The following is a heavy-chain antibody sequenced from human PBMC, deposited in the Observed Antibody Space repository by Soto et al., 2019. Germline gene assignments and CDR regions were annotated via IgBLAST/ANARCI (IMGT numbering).Heavy chain of an antibody. V-gene: IGHV4-59*08. Sequence: SETLSLTCTVSGGSISSYYWSWIRQPPGKGLEWIGYIYYSGSTNYNPSLKSRVTISVDTSKNQFSLKLSSVTAADTAVYYCARQEFGVATDGFDYWGQGTLVTVSS. J-gene: IGHJ4*02. CDR3: ARQEFGVATDGFDY. CDR2: IYYSGST. CDR1: GGSISSYY. D-gene: IGHD5-12*01.